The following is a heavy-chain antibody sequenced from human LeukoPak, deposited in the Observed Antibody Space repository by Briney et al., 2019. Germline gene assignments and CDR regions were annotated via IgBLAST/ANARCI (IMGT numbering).Heavy chain of an antibody. J-gene: IGHJ4*02. V-gene: IGHV3-30*01. D-gene: IGHD2-21*02. CDR2: ISYDGSNK. Sequence: GRSLRLSCAASGFTFSSYAMHWVRQAPGKGLEWVAVISYDGSNKYYADYVKGRVTISRDTSKNTVYLEMNSLRAEDTAVYYCARDDRRVLLDIVVVTAILHWGQGTLVTVSS. CDR3: ARDDRRVLLDIVVVTAILH. CDR1: GFTFSSYA.